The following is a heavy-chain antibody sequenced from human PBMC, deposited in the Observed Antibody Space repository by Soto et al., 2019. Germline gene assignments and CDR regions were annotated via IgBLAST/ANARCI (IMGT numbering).Heavy chain of an antibody. V-gene: IGHV3-9*01. J-gene: IGHJ6*03. Sequence: EVLLVESGGGLVQPDRPLRLSCAASGFNFENYAMHWVRQAPGKGPEWVSGISWNSGQLDYAGSVRGRFTISRDNGKNSLYLEMNSLRPDDTALYFCAKDKSTGEYSYYRYMDVWGRGTTVIVSS. CDR1: GFNFENYA. D-gene: IGHD4-17*01. CDR3: AKDKSTGEYSYYRYMDV. CDR2: ISWNSGQL.